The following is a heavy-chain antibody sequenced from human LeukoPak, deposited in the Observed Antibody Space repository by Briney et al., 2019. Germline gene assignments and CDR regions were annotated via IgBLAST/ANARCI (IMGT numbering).Heavy chain of an antibody. CDR1: GFTFSSYW. V-gene: IGHV3-7*03. D-gene: IGHD4-17*01. CDR3: ATYGDYGGFDY. CDR2: IKQDGSEK. Sequence: GGSLRLSCAASGFTFSSYWMSWVRQAPGKGLEWVANIKQDGSEKYYVDSVKGRFTISRDNAKNSLYLQMNSLRAEDTAVYSCATYGDYGGFDYWGQGTLVTVSS. J-gene: IGHJ4*02.